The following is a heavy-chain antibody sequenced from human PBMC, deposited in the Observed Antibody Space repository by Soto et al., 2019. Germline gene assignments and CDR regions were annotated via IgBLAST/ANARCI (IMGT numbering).Heavy chain of an antibody. J-gene: IGHJ6*03. D-gene: IGHD3-3*01. CDR3: ARDRGYDFWSGLEGWRYYMDV. V-gene: IGHV4-59*01. Sequence: PSETLSLTCTVSGGSISSYYWSWIRQPPGKGLEWIGYIYYSGSTNYNPSLKSRVTISVDTSKNQFSLKLSSVTAADTAVYYCARDRGYDFWSGLEGWRYYMDVWGKGTTVTVSS. CDR1: GGSISSYY. CDR2: IYYSGST.